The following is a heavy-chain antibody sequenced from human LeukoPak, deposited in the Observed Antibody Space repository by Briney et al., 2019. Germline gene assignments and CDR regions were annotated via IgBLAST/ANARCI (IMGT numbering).Heavy chain of an antibody. J-gene: IGHJ4*02. D-gene: IGHD4-17*01. Sequence: GESLKISCKGSGYSFTSYWIGWVRQMPGKGLEWMGIIYPGDSDTRYSPSFQGQVTISADKSIKTAYLQWSSLKASDTAMYYCASSTAVTTHYFDFWGQGTLVTVSS. V-gene: IGHV5-51*01. CDR2: IYPGDSDT. CDR3: ASSTAVTTHYFDF. CDR1: GYSFTSYW.